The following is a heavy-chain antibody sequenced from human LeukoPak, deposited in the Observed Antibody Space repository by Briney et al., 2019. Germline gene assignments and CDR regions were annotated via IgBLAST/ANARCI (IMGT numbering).Heavy chain of an antibody. D-gene: IGHD6-25*01. CDR3: ARGYSSANWFDP. Sequence: PSETLSLTCTVSGGSISSYYWSWLRQPPGKGLEWIGYTYYSGSTNYNPSLKSRVTISVDTSKNQFSLKLSSVTAADTAVYYCARGYSSANWFDPWGQGTLVTVSS. V-gene: IGHV4-59*01. J-gene: IGHJ5*02. CDR2: TYYSGST. CDR1: GGSISSYY.